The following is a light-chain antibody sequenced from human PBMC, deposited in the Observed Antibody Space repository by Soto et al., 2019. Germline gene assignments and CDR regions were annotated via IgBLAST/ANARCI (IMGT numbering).Light chain of an antibody. V-gene: IGLV6-57*02. CDR2: EDN. Sequence: NFLLTQPHSVSESPGKTVTISCTGSSGSIGSNYVQWYQQRPGSAPTTVIYEDNQRPPGVPDRFSGSIDRSSNSASLTISGLKAEDEADYYCQTYDNSNQVFGGGTKLTVL. J-gene: IGLJ3*02. CDR3: QTYDNSNQV. CDR1: SGSIGSNY.